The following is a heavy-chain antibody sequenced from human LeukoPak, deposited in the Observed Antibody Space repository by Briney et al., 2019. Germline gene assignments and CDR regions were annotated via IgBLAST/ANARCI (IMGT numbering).Heavy chain of an antibody. CDR3: ARDRPYYYDSSGPYYSDY. Sequence: ASVKVSCKASGYTFTSYGISWVRQAPGQGLEWMGWISAYNGNTNYAQKLQGRVTMTTDTSTSTAYMELRSLRSDDTAVYYCARDRPYYYDSSGPYYSDYWGQGTLVTVPS. J-gene: IGHJ4*02. CDR1: GYTFTSYG. D-gene: IGHD3-22*01. CDR2: ISAYNGNT. V-gene: IGHV1-18*01.